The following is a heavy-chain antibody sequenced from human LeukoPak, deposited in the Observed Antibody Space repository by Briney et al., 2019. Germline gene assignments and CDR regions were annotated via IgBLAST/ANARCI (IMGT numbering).Heavy chain of an antibody. CDR1: GGTFSSYA. D-gene: IGHD2-15*01. V-gene: IGHV1-69*13. CDR2: IIPIFGTA. CDR3: ARVRSGDCSGGSCPYGTGYYYYYYYMDV. Sequence: GASVKVSCKASGGTFSSYAISWVREAPGQGLEWMGGIIPIFGTANYAQKFQGRVTITADESTSTAYMELSSLRSEDTAVYYCARVRSGDCSGGSCPYGTGYYYYYYYMDVWGKGTTVTISS. J-gene: IGHJ6*03.